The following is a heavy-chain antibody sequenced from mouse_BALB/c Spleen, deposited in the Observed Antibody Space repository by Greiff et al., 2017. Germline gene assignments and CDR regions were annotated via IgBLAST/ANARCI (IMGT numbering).Heavy chain of an antibody. J-gene: IGHJ4*01. CDR1: GFNIKDTY. V-gene: IGHV14-3*02. CDR3: ANPSYYYGSSYGGYYAMDY. D-gene: IGHD1-1*01. CDR2: IDPANGNT. Sequence: EGQLQQSGAELVKPGASVKLSCTASGFNIKDTYMHWVKQRPEQGLEWIGRIDPANGNTKYDPKFQGKATITADTSSNTAYLQLSSLTSEDTAVYYCANPSYYYGSSYGGYYAMDYWGQGTSVTVSS.